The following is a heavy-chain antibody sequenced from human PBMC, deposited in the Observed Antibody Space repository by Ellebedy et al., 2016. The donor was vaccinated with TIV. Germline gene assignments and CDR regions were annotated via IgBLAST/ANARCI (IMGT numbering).Heavy chain of an antibody. Sequence: GGSLRLXXTASGFTFGDYAMSWFRQAPGKGLEWVGFIRSKAYGGTTEYAASVKGRFTISRDDSKSIAYLQMNSLKTEDTAVYYCTRVRGLRYFDWLAGYWGQGTLVTVSS. CDR1: GFTFGDYA. CDR3: TRVRGLRYFDWLAGY. V-gene: IGHV3-49*03. J-gene: IGHJ4*02. D-gene: IGHD3-9*01. CDR2: IRSKAYGGTT.